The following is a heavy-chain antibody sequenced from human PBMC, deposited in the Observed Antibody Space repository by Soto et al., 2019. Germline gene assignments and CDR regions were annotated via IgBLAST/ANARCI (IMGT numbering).Heavy chain of an antibody. CDR2: IIPIPDIT. J-gene: IGHJ3*01. Sequence: QVQLVQSGAEVRKPGSSVKVSCKAPGGTFSTYIISWVRQAPGQGLEWMGRIIPIPDITNYAQKFQGRVTVTADISTSTAYMEMTSMKSEYTAVYYCARDRITTRGDAFDLWGKGTMVTVSS. CDR1: GGTFSTYI. CDR3: ARDRITTRGDAFDL. V-gene: IGHV1-69*02. D-gene: IGHD3-3*01.